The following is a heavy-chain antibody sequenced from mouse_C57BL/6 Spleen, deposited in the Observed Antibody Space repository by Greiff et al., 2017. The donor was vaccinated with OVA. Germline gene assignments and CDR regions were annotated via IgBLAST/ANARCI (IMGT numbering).Heavy chain of an antibody. Sequence: EVKLMESGGGLVKPGGSLKLSCAASGFTFSSYAMSWVRQTPEKRLEWVATISDGGSYTYYPDNVKGRFTISRDNAKNNLYLQMSHLKSEDTAMYYCARAYYYGSSRHWYFDVWGTGTTVTVSS. CDR3: ARAYYYGSSRHWYFDV. D-gene: IGHD1-1*01. CDR2: ISDGGSYT. V-gene: IGHV5-4*03. CDR1: GFTFSSYA. J-gene: IGHJ1*03.